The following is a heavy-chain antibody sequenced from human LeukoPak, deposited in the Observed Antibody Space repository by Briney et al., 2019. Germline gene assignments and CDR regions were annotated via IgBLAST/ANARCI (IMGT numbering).Heavy chain of an antibody. Sequence: TPSETLSLTCTVSGGSISSYYWSWIRQSAGKGLEWIGRMHTSGSTNYNPSLKSRGTMSVDTSKNQFSLKLSSVTAADTAVYYCARDKYYYDTRGYLFDYWGQGTLVTVSS. V-gene: IGHV4-4*07. CDR1: GGSISSYY. J-gene: IGHJ4*02. CDR3: ARDKYYYDTRGYLFDY. D-gene: IGHD3-22*01. CDR2: MHTSGST.